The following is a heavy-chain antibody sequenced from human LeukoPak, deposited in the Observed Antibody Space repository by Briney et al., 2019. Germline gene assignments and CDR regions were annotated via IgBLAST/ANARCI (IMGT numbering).Heavy chain of an antibody. CDR2: IYHSGST. CDR3: ARRIFLSRMTTVTTGNWYFDL. Sequence: SKTLSLTCAVSGGSISSGGYSWSWIRQPPGKGLEWIGYIYHSGSTYYNPSLKSRVTISVDRSKNQFSLKLSSVTAADTAVYYCARRIFLSRMTTVTTGNWYFDLWGRGTLVTVSS. V-gene: IGHV4-30-2*01. J-gene: IGHJ2*01. CDR1: GGSISSGGYS. D-gene: IGHD4-17*01.